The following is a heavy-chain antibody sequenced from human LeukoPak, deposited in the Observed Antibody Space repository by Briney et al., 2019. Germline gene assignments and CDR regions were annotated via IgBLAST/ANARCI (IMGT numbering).Heavy chain of an antibody. V-gene: IGHV3-9*01. CDR1: GFTFDDYA. J-gene: IGHJ2*01. D-gene: IGHD6-13*01. CDR3: AKAFSSTWYWYFDL. CDR2: ISWNSGSI. Sequence: GGSLRLSCAASGFTFDDYAMHWVRQAPGKGLEWVSGISWNSGSIGYADSVKGRFIISRDNAKNSLFLQMNSLRPEDTALYYCAKAFSSTWYWYFDLWGRGTLVTVSS.